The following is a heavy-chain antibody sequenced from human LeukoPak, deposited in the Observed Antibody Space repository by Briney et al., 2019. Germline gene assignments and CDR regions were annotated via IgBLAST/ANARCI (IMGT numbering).Heavy chain of an antibody. J-gene: IGHJ4*01. CDR3: ARAQGEDIVVVPAAMNWYFDY. Sequence: PSETLSLTCTVSGYSISSGYYWGWIRQPPGKGLEWIGSIYHSGSTYYNPSLKSRVTISVDTSKNQFSLKLSSVTAADTAVYYCARAQGEDIVVVPAAMNWYFDYWGQEPWSPSPQ. D-gene: IGHD2-2*01. CDR2: IYHSGST. V-gene: IGHV4-38-2*02. CDR1: GYSISSGYY.